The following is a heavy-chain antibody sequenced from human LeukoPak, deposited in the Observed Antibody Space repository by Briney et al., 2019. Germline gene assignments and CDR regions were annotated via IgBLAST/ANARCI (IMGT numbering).Heavy chain of an antibody. CDR3: ARHRLLTGYYILDY. J-gene: IGHJ4*02. CDR2: IYYSGST. V-gene: IGHV4-59*08. D-gene: IGHD3-9*01. CDR1: GGSISSYY. Sequence: SETLSLTCTVSGGSISSYYWSWIRQPPGKGLEWTGYIYYSGSTNYNPSLKSRVTISVDTSKNQFSLKLSSVTAADTAVYYCARHRLLTGYYILDYWGQGTLVTVSS.